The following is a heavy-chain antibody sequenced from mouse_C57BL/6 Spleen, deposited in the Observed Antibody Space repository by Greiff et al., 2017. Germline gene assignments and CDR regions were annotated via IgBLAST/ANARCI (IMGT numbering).Heavy chain of an antibody. Sequence: VQLQQPGAELVMPGASVKLSCKASGYTFTSYWMHWVKQRPGQGLEWIGEIDPSDSYTNYNQKFKGKSTLTVDKSASTAYMQLSSLTSEVSAVYYCARTGTNFFDYWGQGTTLTVSS. CDR2: IDPSDSYT. CDR3: ARTGTNFFDY. D-gene: IGHD4-1*01. J-gene: IGHJ2*01. V-gene: IGHV1-69*01. CDR1: GYTFTSYW.